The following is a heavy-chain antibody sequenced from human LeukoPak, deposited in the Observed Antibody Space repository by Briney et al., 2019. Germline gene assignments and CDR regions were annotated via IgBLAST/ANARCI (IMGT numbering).Heavy chain of an antibody. V-gene: IGHV4-59*01. J-gene: IGHJ4*02. D-gene: IGHD5-12*01. CDR2: VYNTGST. CDR1: GFTFSSYA. Sequence: PGGSLRLSCAASGFTFSSYAMSWIRQPPGKGLEWIGNVYNTGSTNYNPSLESRVTISVDTSKNHFSLRLSSVTAADTAVYYCARAVGDSGYGRYFDYWGQGTLVTVSS. CDR3: ARAVGDSGYGRYFDY.